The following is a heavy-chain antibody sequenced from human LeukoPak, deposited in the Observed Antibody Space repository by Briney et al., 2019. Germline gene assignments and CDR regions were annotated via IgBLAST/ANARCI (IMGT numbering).Heavy chain of an antibody. CDR3: AKAGRITMVRGVTFDP. CDR2: ISGSGGST. Sequence: GGSLRPSCAASGFTFSSYGMSWVRQAPGKGLEWVSAISGSGGSTYYADSVKGRFTISRDNSKNTLYLQMNSLRAEDTAVYYCAKAGRITMVRGVTFDPWGQGTLVTVSS. V-gene: IGHV3-23*01. CDR1: GFTFSSYG. J-gene: IGHJ5*02. D-gene: IGHD3-10*01.